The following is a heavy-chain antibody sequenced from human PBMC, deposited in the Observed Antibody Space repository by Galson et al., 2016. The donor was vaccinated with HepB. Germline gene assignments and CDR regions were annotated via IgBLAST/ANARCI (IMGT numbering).Heavy chain of an antibody. J-gene: IGHJ4*02. Sequence: SVKVSCKASGYTFTESGIVWVRQAPGQGLEWMGWIRADNGNTVYAQKLQGRVTMTTDTSTSTGYMELRSLSSDDTAFYYCARAGHCSGGPCYSEGVDYWGQGTLVTVSS. CDR1: GYTFTESG. CDR3: ARAGHCSGGPCYSEGVDY. V-gene: IGHV1-18*01. CDR2: IRADNGNT. D-gene: IGHD2-15*01.